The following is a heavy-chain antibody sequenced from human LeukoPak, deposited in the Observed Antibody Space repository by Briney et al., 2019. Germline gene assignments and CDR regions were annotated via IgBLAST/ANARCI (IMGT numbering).Heavy chain of an antibody. Sequence: SETLSPTCTVSGGSITDYYWGWIRQPPGKGLEWIGYDYYSGSSNYNPSLKSRVTISVDTSKNQFSLKMSSVTAADTAVYCCARDLKLDGSSGYYAFDIWGQGTMVTVSS. CDR3: ARDLKLDGSSGYYAFDI. J-gene: IGHJ3*02. CDR1: GGSITDYY. D-gene: IGHD3-22*01. CDR2: DYYSGSS. V-gene: IGHV4-59*01.